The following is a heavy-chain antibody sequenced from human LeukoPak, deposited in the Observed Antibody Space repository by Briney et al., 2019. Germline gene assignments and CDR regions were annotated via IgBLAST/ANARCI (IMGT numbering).Heavy chain of an antibody. Sequence: PSETLSLTCTVSGGSISSYYWSWIRQPAGKGLEWIGRIYTSGTTHYNPSLKSRVTMSVDTSKNQFSLKLSSVTAADTAVYYCARVQDFYHDAFDIWGQGTRVSVSS. CDR3: ARVQDFYHDAFDI. J-gene: IGHJ3*02. D-gene: IGHD2/OR15-2a*01. V-gene: IGHV4-4*07. CDR2: IYTSGTT. CDR1: GGSISSYY.